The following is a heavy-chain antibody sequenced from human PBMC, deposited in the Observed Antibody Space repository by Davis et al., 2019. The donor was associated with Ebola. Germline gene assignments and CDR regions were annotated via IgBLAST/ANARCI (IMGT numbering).Heavy chain of an antibody. J-gene: IGHJ4*02. V-gene: IGHV3-33*01. CDR1: GFTFSSYG. Sequence: GESLKISCAASGFTFSSYGMHWVRQAPGKGLEWVAVIWYDGSNKYYPDSVKGRFTISRDNSKNTLYLQMNSLRVEDTAVYYCARDNYWKLDYWGQGILVTVSS. CDR3: ARDNYWKLDY. D-gene: IGHD4-11*01. CDR2: IWYDGSNK.